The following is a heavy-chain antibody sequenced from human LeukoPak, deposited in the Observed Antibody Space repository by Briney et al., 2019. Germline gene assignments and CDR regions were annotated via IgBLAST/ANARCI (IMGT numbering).Heavy chain of an antibody. V-gene: IGHV1-2*02. CDR3: ARGSYYYDSSGYYHFDY. D-gene: IGHD3-22*01. CDR1: GYTFTGYY. Sequence: ASVKVSCKASGYTFTGYYMHWVRQATGQGLEWMGWINPNSGGTNYAQKFQGRVTMTRDTSISTAYMELSRLRSDDTAVYYCARGSYYYDSSGYYHFDYWGQGTLVTVSS. CDR2: INPNSGGT. J-gene: IGHJ4*02.